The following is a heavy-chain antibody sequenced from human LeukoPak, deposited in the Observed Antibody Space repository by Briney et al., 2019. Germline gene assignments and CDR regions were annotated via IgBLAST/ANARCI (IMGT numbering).Heavy chain of an antibody. J-gene: IGHJ4*02. V-gene: IGHV5-51*01. CDR3: ARRPSLLGYCSGGSCQDDY. CDR2: IYPGDSDT. D-gene: IGHD2-15*01. CDR1: GYSFASYW. Sequence: GESLQISCKGSGYSFASYWIGWVRQMPGKGLEWMGIIYPGDSDTRYSPSFQGQVTISADKSISTAYLQWSSLKASDTAMYYCARRPSLLGYCSGGSCQDDYWGQGTLVTVSS.